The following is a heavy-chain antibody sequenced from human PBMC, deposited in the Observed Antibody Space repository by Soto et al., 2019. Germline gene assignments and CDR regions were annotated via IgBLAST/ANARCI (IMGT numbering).Heavy chain of an antibody. J-gene: IGHJ4*02. D-gene: IGHD6-13*01. CDR3: AKTAAGHSYFDY. Sequence: WGSLRLSFAACGYTVSSYAMGWVRQAPGKGLEWVSAISGSGGSTYYADSVKGRFTISRDNSKNTLYLQMNSLRAEDTAVYYCAKTAAGHSYFDYWGQGTLVTVSS. CDR2: ISGSGGST. CDR1: GYTVSSYA. V-gene: IGHV3-23*01.